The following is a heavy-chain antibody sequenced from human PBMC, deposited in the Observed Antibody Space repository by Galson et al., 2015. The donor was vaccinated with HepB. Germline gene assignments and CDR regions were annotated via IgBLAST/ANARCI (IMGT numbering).Heavy chain of an antibody. J-gene: IGHJ2*01. Sequence: QVQLQESGPGLVKPSETLSLTCTVSGGAISSDGFYWSWLRQHPGKGLDWIGYIYSSGSTYYNPSLGSRVSISRDMSTNQFSLELNSVTAADTAVYYCARGRKVPSAKYWYFDLWGRGSLVAISS. CDR1: GGAISSDGFY. CDR3: ARGRKVPSAKYWYFDL. V-gene: IGHV4-31*03. CDR2: IYSSGST. D-gene: IGHD4/OR15-4a*01.